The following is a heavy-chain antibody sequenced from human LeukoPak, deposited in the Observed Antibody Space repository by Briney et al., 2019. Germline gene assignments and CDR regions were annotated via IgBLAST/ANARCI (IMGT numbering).Heavy chain of an antibody. CDR2: IYTDSDA. V-gene: IGHV3-53*01. D-gene: IGHD3-10*01. CDR1: GGSISSSNW. Sequence: GTLSLTCADSGGSISSSNWWSWVRQAPGKGLEWVSSIYTDSDANYADSVKGRFTISRDNSKKMLYLEMNSLRAEDTAVYYCASLSMVRRFSLDYWGQGTLVAVSS. J-gene: IGHJ4*02. CDR3: ASLSMVRRFSLDY.